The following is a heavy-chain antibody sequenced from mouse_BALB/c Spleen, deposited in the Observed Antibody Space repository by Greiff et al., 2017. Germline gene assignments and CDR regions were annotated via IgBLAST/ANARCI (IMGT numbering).Heavy chain of an antibody. V-gene: IGHV10S3*01. J-gene: IGHJ3*01. CDR1: GFTFNTNA. Sequence: EAGGGLVQPKGSLKLSCAASGFTFNTNAMNWVRQAQGKGLEWVARIRSKSNNYATYYADSVKDRFTISRDDSQSMLYLQMNNLKTEDTAVYDCVREGSTTEGFAYWGQGTLVTVSA. CDR2: IRSKSNNYAT. CDR3: VREGSTTEGFAY. D-gene: IGHD2-14*01.